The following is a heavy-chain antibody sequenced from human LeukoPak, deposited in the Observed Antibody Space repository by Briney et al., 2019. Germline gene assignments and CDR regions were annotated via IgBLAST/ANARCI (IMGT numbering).Heavy chain of an antibody. V-gene: IGHV1-69*04. Sequence: SSVKVSCQACGGTFSSYVIRWVRQAPGRGLEWMGRIIPILGIANYAQKFQGRVTITADKSTSTAYMELSSLRSEDTAVYYCASGAGTGYWGQGTLVTVSS. J-gene: IGHJ4*02. CDR2: IIPILGIA. CDR3: ASGAGTGY. D-gene: IGHD6-13*01. CDR1: GGTFSSYV.